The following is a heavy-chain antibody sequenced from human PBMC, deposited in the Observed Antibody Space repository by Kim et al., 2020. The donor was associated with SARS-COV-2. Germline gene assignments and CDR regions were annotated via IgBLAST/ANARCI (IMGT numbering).Heavy chain of an antibody. D-gene: IGHD3-22*01. Sequence: GGSLRLSCAASGFIFSDHHMSWIRQAPGKGLEWVSYISNHGITTYYADSVKGRFTISRDSKNSLHLQMNSLRAEDSAVYYCARAYYYESSGYYFDFWGQGALVTVSS. CDR1: GFIFSDHH. J-gene: IGHJ4*02. CDR3: ARAYYYESSGYYFDF. V-gene: IGHV3-11*01. CDR2: ISNHGITT.